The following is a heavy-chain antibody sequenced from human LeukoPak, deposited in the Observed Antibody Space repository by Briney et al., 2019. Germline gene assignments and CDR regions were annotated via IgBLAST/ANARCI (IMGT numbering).Heavy chain of an antibody. Sequence: GSLRLSCAASGFTFSTYTMNWVRQAPGKGLEWVSSISSSSNNINHADSVKGRFTISRDNAMNSVHLQMNSLRVEDTAVYYCARGYQRPDYWGQGTLITVSS. V-gene: IGHV3-21*01. CDR3: ARGYQRPDY. CDR1: GFTFSTYT. D-gene: IGHD2-2*01. CDR2: ISSSSNNI. J-gene: IGHJ4*02.